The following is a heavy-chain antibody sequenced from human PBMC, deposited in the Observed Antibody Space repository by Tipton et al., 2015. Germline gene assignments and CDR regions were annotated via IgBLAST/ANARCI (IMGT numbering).Heavy chain of an antibody. CDR1: GGSISSYY. CDR3: ARAVYDSSGYDLFDY. V-gene: IGHV4-59*01. CDR2: IYYSGYT. J-gene: IGHJ4*02. D-gene: IGHD3-22*01. Sequence: TLSLTCTVSGGSISSYYWTWIRQSPGQGLEWIGNIYYSGYTNYNPSLNSRVTISIDTSKNQFSLKLSSVTAADTALYYCARAVYDSSGYDLFDYWGQGILVTVSS.